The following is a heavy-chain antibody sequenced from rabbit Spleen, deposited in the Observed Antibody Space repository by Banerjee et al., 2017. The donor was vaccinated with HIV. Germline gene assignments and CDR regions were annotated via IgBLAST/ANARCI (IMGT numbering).Heavy chain of an antibody. V-gene: IGHV1S45*01. CDR2: IYGGSSGST. J-gene: IGHJ6*01. Sequence: EESGGDLVKPEGSLTLTCTASGFSFSSSYWICWVRQAPGKGLEWIACIYGGSSGSTYYASWAKGRFTISKTSSTTVTLQMTSLTAADTATYFCAREIAYGYAGDAYPPYAMDLWGQGTLVTVS. CDR1: GFSFSSSYW. CDR3: AREIAYGYAGDAYPPYAMDL. D-gene: IGHD6-1*01.